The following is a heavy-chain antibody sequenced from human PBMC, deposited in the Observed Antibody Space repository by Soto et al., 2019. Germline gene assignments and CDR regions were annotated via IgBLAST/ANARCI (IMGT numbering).Heavy chain of an antibody. V-gene: IGHV1-3*01. CDR3: ARVPPYSSSWYGPGMDV. D-gene: IGHD6-13*01. CDR1: GYTFTSYA. Sequence: ASVKVSCKSSGYTFTSYAMHWARQAPGQRLEWMGWINAGNGNTKYSQKFQGRVTITRDTSASTAYMELSSLRSEDTAVYYCARVPPYSSSWYGPGMDVWGQGTTVNVSS. CDR2: INAGNGNT. J-gene: IGHJ6*02.